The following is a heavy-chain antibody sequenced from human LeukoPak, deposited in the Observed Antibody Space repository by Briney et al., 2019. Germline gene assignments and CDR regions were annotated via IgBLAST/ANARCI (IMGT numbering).Heavy chain of an antibody. J-gene: IGHJ4*02. Sequence: GGSLRLSCAASGFTFSSYGMHWVRQAPGKGLEWVAVIWYDGSNKYYADSVKGRFTIPRDNSKNTLYLQMNSLRAEDTAVYYCARDGGLLWFGELYPLDYWGQGTLVTVSS. CDR1: GFTFSSYG. CDR2: IWYDGSNK. D-gene: IGHD3-10*01. CDR3: ARDGGLLWFGELYPLDY. V-gene: IGHV3-33*01.